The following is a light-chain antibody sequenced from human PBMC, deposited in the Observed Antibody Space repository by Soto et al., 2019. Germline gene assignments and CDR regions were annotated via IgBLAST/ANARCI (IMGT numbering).Light chain of an antibody. Sequence: TQSPATLSVSPGERVTLSCRASQSVDSDVAWFQHKPGQAPRLLIYGASTRAAGIPVRFSGSGYETDFTFTISSLEPEDSATYFCQQYNTWVRGTLGQGTKLEIK. CDR3: QQYNTWVRGT. J-gene: IGKJ2*01. CDR2: GAS. CDR1: QSVDSD. V-gene: IGKV3-15*01.